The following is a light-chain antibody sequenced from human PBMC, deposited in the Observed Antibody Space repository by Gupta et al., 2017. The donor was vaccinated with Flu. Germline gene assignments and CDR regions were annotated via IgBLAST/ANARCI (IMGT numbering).Light chain of an antibody. J-gene: IGKJ4*01. CDR3: QQRSSWPLT. V-gene: IGKV3-11*01. CDR1: QSARTY. CDR2: DAS. Sequence: EIVLTQSPATLSLSPGERATLSCRASQSARTYLAWYQQKPGQAPRLLIYDASNRATGTPARFSGSGSGTDFTLTISSLDPEDFAVYYCQQRSSWPLTFGGGTKVEIK.